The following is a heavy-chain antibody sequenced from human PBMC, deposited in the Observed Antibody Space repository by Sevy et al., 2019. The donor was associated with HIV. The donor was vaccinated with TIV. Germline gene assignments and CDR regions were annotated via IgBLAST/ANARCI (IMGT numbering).Heavy chain of an antibody. CDR3: ARPSPRIAAAASAFYDN. D-gene: IGHD6-13*01. V-gene: IGHV3-23*01. Sequence: GGSLRLSCVVSGYSFSSYAISWVRQAPGKGLEWVSTINGRGGSTYYADSVKGRFPISRDNPKNKLFLQMINLRVDDTAIYYCARPSPRIAAAASAFYDNWGQGTLVTVSS. CDR1: GYSFSSYA. J-gene: IGHJ4*02. CDR2: INGRGGST.